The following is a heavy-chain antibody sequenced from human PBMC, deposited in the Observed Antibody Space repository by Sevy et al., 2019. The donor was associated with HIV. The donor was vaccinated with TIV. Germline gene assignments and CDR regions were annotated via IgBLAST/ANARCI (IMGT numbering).Heavy chain of an antibody. V-gene: IGHV3-23*01. CDR2: ISGSGGST. CDR3: AKAPALRLHDYGDYLTGFDY. CDR1: GFTFSSYA. D-gene: IGHD4-17*01. Sequence: GGSLRLSCAASGFTFSSYAMSWVRQAPGKGLEWVSAISGSGGSTDYADSVKGRLTISRDNSKNTLYLQMNSLRAEDTAVYYCAKAPALRLHDYGDYLTGFDYWGQGTLVTVSS. J-gene: IGHJ4*02.